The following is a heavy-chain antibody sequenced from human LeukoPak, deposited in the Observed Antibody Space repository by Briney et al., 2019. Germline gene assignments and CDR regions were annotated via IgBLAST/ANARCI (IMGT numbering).Heavy chain of an antibody. V-gene: IGHV3-7*01. J-gene: IGHJ4*02. CDR2: IKQDGSEK. CDR3: ARDEYAVPGGDY. D-gene: IGHD6-19*01. Sequence: GGSLRLSCAASGFILSTYWMSWVRQAPGKGLEWVANIKQDGSEKYYVDSVKGRFTISRDNAKNSLYLQMNGLRAEDTAVYYCARDEYAVPGGDYWGQGTLVTVSS. CDR1: GFILSTYW.